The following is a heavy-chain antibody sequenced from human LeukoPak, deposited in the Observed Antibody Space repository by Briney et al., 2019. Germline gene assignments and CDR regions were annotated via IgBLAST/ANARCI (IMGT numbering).Heavy chain of an antibody. CDR2: IYSGGST. D-gene: IGHD3-3*02. V-gene: IGHV3-53*01. Sequence: GGSLRLSCAASGFTVSSNYMSWVRQAPGKGLEWVSVIYSGGSTYYADSVKGRFTISRDNSNNTVYLQMNSLRAEDTAVYYCARAPSNAHFDYWGQGTLVTVSS. CDR3: ARAPSNAHFDY. J-gene: IGHJ4*02. CDR1: GFTVSSNY.